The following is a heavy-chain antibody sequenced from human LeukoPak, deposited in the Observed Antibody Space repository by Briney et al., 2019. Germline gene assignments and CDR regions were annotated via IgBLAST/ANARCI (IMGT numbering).Heavy chain of an antibody. CDR2: IIPIFGTA. CDR1: GGTFSSYA. V-gene: IGHV1-69*01. CDR3: ARDYYGSGSYYIY. J-gene: IGHJ4*02. D-gene: IGHD3-10*01. Sequence: SVKVSCKASGGTFSSYAISWVRQAAGQGLEWMGGIIPIFGTANYAQKFQGRVTITADESTSTAYMELSSLRSEDTAVYYCARDYYGSGSYYIYWGQGTLVTVSS.